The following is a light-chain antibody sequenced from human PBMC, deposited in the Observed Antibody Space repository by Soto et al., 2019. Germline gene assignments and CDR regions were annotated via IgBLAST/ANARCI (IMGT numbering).Light chain of an antibody. CDR3: LLEDGYPIT. Sequence: AIQMTQSPSSLSASVGDSVTISCRASQTTRNALGWYQKKPGKPPKLLIYAASRLHSGVPSRFSGSGTATNFSLTISSLQPEDFATYYCLLEDGYPITFGGGTKVEI. CDR1: QTTRNA. CDR2: AAS. J-gene: IGKJ4*01. V-gene: IGKV1-6*01.